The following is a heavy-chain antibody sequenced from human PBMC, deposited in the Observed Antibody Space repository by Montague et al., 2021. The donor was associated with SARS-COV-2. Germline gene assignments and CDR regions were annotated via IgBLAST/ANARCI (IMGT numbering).Heavy chain of an antibody. V-gene: IGHV4-39*01. D-gene: IGHD3-10*01. CDR3: ARPLVRGVPKASDI. J-gene: IGHJ3*02. CDR1: GGSITRNYY. CDR2: IYYSGTT. Sequence: SETLSLTCTVSGGSITRNYYWGWIRQPPGKGLEWFGNIYYSGTTFINPSLESRVTISVDASKNQFSLNLTSVTAADTAVYYCARPLVRGVPKASDIWGQGALVIVSS.